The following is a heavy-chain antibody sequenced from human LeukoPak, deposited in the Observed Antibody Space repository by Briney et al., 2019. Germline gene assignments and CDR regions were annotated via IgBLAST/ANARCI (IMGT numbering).Heavy chain of an antibody. Sequence: SETLSLTCTVSGGSISSGGYYWSWIRQPPGKGLEWIGYIYHSGSTYYNPSLKSRVTISVDRSKNQFSLKLSSVTAADTAVYYCATIEYRDPGWYFDLWGRGTLVTVSS. CDR2: IYHSGST. V-gene: IGHV4-30-2*01. CDR1: GGSISSGGYY. J-gene: IGHJ2*01. CDR3: ATIEYRDPGWYFDL. D-gene: IGHD2/OR15-2a*01.